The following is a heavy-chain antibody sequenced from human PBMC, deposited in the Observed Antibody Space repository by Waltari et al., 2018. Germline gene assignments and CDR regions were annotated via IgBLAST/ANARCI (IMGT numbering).Heavy chain of an antibody. CDR3: ARAGLAFWYFDL. CDR2: FDPEDGAT. CDR1: GYTLTELS. V-gene: IGHV1-24*01. Sequence: QVQLVQSGAEVKKPGASVKVSCKVSGYTLTELSMHWVRQAPGKGLEWMGGFDPEDGATIYAPKSQGRVTTTADDSTRTAYMELSSLRSEATAVYYCARAGLAFWYFDLWGRGTLVTVSS. J-gene: IGHJ2*01.